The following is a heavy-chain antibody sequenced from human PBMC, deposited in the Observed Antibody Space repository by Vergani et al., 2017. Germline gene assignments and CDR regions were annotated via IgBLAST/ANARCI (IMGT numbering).Heavy chain of an antibody. CDR1: GFTFSSYS. Sequence: EVQLVESGGGLVQPGGSLRLSCAASGFTFSSYSMNWVRQAPGKGLEWVSYISSSSSTIYYADSVKGRFTISRDNAKNSLYLQMNSLRAEDTAVYYCARDLGSSWYGLSNWFDPWGQGTLVTGSS. V-gene: IGHV3-48*01. CDR3: ARDLGSSWYGLSNWFDP. J-gene: IGHJ5*02. CDR2: ISSSSSTI. D-gene: IGHD6-13*01.